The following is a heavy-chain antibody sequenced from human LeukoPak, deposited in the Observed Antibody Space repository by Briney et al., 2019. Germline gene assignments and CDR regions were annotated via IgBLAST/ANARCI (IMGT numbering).Heavy chain of an antibody. CDR3: ARLSNYGGHSGDGY. CDR1: GGATSSSNYY. V-gene: IGHV4-39*01. J-gene: IGHJ4*02. D-gene: IGHD4-23*01. CDR2: IFYSGTT. Sequence: SETLSLTCTVSGGATSSSNYYWAWIRQPPGKGLEWMGSIFYSGTTHYNSSLKSRVTISIDTSKNQFSLKLSSVTAADMAVYYCARLSNYGGHSGDGYWGQGTLVTVSS.